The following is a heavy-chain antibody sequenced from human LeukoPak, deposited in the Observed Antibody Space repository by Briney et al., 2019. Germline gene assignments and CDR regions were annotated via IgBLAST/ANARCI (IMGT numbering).Heavy chain of an antibody. CDR3: AKDFPPY. J-gene: IGHJ4*02. CDR2: INSDGKTT. V-gene: IGHV3-74*01. Sequence: GGSLRLSCAASGVTFSNSWMHCGRQAPGEGLVCVSRINSDGKTTTYADSAKGRFTISRDNADNTLYLQMNSLSAEDTALYDCAKDFPPYLGQGTLVPVSA. CDR1: GVTFSNSW.